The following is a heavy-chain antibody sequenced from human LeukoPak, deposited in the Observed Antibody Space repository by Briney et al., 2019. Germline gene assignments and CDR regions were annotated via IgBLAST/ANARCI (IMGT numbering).Heavy chain of an antibody. CDR2: IYYSGST. J-gene: IGHJ4*02. CDR1: GDSIRSYY. V-gene: IGHV4-59*01. CDR3: ATNYAVAGPYYFDY. Sequence: SETLSLTCTVSGDSIRSYYWSWVRQPPGKGLEWIGYIYYSGSTNYNPSLKSRVTISLDTSKNQFSLKLNSVTAADTAVYYCATNYAVAGPYYFDYWGQGTLITVSS. D-gene: IGHD6-19*01.